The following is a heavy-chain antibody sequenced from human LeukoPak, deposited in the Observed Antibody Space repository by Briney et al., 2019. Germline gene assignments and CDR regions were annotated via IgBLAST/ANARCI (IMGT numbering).Heavy chain of an antibody. D-gene: IGHD6-19*01. Sequence: ASVKVSCKASGYTFTSYAMHWVRQAPGQRLEWMEWINAGNGNTKYSQKFQGRVTITRDTSASTAYMELSSLRSEDTAVYYCARVTGGSGWYWDWFDPWGQGTLVTVSS. J-gene: IGHJ5*02. V-gene: IGHV1-3*01. CDR2: INAGNGNT. CDR3: ARVTGGSGWYWDWFDP. CDR1: GYTFTSYA.